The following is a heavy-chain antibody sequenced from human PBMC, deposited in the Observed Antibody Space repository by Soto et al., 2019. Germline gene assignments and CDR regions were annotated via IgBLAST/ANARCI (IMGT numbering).Heavy chain of an antibody. CDR1: GGTFSSYT. D-gene: IGHD5-12*01. CDR2: VIPFLSIA. Sequence: QVHLVQSGAEVKKPGSSVKVSCKTSGGTFSSYTISWVRQAPGQGLEWMGRVIPFLSIANYAQKFLGRVTIAADDPPSTAYMELSSLRSEETAVFYCARDSTVYYSGFHSWGQGTLVTVSS. V-gene: IGHV1-69*08. CDR3: ARDSTVYYSGFHS. J-gene: IGHJ5*02.